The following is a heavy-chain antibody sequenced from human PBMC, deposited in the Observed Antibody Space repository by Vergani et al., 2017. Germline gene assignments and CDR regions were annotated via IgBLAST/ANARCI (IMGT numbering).Heavy chain of an antibody. CDR2: IWNDGSNK. Sequence: QVQLVESGGGVVQPGRSLRLSCAASGFTFSSYGMHWVRQAPGKGLEWVAVIWNDGSNKYYADSVKGRFTISRDNSKNTLYVQMRSLRAEDTAVYYCARSRCGNYLMAVWGQGTLVTVSS. CDR1: GFTFSSYG. J-gene: IGHJ4*02. D-gene: IGHD1-26*01. CDR3: ARSRCGNYLMAV. V-gene: IGHV3-33*08.